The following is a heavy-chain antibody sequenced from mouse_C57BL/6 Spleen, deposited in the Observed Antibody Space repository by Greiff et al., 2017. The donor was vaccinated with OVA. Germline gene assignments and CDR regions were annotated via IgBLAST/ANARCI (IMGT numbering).Heavy chain of an antibody. V-gene: IGHV3-6*01. J-gene: IGHJ1*03. D-gene: IGHD2-4*01. CDR2: ISYDGSN. CDR3: ARGDDYANWYFDV. Sequence: VQLKESGPGLVKPSQSLSLTCSVTGYSITSGYYWNWIRQFPGNKLEWMGYISYDGSNNYNPSLKNRISITRDTSKNQFFLKLHSVTTEDTATYYCARGDDYANWYFDVWGTGTTVTVSS. CDR1: GYSITSGYY.